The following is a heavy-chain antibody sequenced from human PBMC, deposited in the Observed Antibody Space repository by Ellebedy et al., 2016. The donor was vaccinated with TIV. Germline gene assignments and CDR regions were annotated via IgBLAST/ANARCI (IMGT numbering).Heavy chain of an antibody. V-gene: IGHV4-4*02. D-gene: IGHD6-19*01. Sequence: MPSETLSLTCAVSGVSISSINWWTWVRQPPGKGLEWIGEISHSGSTNYNPSLKSRVTISVDRSKNQFFLKVSSVTAADTAVYHCARGSGWYDPFDLWGQGTLVTVSS. CDR3: ARGSGWYDPFDL. CDR2: ISHSGST. J-gene: IGHJ4*02. CDR1: GVSISSINW.